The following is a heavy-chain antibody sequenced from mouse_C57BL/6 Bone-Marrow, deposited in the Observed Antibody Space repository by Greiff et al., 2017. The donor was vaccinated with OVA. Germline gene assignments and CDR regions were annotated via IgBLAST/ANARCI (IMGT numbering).Heavy chain of an antibody. Sequence: QVQLQQSGPELVKPGASVKISCKASGYAFSSSWMNWVKQRPGKGLEWIGRIYPGDGDTNYNGKFKGKATLTADKSSSTAYMQLSSLTSEDSAVYFCARSGYYYGSSSYYFDYWGQGTTRTVSS. CDR3: ARSGYYYGSSSYYFDY. CDR1: GYAFSSSW. D-gene: IGHD1-1*01. J-gene: IGHJ2*01. V-gene: IGHV1-82*01. CDR2: IYPGDGDT.